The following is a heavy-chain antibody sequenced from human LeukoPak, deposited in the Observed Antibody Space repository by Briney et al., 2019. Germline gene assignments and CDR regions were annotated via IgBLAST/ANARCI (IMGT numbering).Heavy chain of an antibody. V-gene: IGHV1-24*01. J-gene: IGHJ4*02. Sequence: GASVTVSCKVSGYTLTELSMHWVRQAPGKGLEWTGGFDPEDGETIYAQKFQGRVTMTEDTSTDTAYMELSSLRSEDTAVYYCATDLLADYGGKERYWGQGTLVTVSS. CDR3: ATDLLADYGGKERY. CDR1: GYTLTELS. D-gene: IGHD4-23*01. CDR2: FDPEDGET.